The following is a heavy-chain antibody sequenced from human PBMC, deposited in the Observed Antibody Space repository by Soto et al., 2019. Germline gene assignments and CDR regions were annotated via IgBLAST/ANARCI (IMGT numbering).Heavy chain of an antibody. CDR2: IYYTGST. CDR1: GASTRSGGYY. CDR3: ARIEMASIK. J-gene: IGHJ4*02. V-gene: IGHV4-31*03. Sequence: PSETLSLTCSVSGASTRSGGYYWSWLRQSPGKGLEWIGHIYYTGSTFYSPSLKSRLTISLDTSKNQYSLDLRSVTAADTAMYYCARIEMASIKWGRGTLVTV.